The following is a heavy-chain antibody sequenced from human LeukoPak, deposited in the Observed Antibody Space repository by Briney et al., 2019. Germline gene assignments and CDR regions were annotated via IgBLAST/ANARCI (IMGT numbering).Heavy chain of an antibody. J-gene: IGHJ3*02. Sequence: ASVKVSCKASGYTFTSYGISWVRQAPGQGNEWMGWISAYNGNTNYAQKLQGRDTITTDTSTSTAYMELRSLRSDDTAVYYCARRPDYGEAFDIWGQGTMVTVSS. CDR3: ARRPDYGEAFDI. D-gene: IGHD4-17*01. CDR2: ISAYNGNT. V-gene: IGHV1-18*01. CDR1: GYTFTSYG.